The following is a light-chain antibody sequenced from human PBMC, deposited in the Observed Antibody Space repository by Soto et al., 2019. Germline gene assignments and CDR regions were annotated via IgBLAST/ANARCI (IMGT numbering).Light chain of an antibody. CDR2: DAP. CDR3: QQYKDYTYT. J-gene: IGKJ2*01. CDR1: QRVDRW. V-gene: IGKV1-5*01. Sequence: DIQMTQSPATLSASVGDRVTITCRASQRVDRWLAWYQQKPGQAPKLLISDAPTLESGVPSRFSGSGSVTEFTLTITSLQPDDFATYYCQQYKDYTYTFGQGTRVE.